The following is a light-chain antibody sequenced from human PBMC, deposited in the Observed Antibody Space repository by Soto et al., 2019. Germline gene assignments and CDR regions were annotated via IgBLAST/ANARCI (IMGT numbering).Light chain of an antibody. CDR1: TSNLGAGYD. Sequence: QSVLTQPPSVSGAPGQRVTLSCTGNTSNLGAGYDVRWYQQLPGAAPKLVIFGNRNRPSGVPERFSGSKSGTSASLAITGLQPEDEADYYCQAYDYTLTASVFGEGTKLTVL. V-gene: IGLV1-40*01. CDR3: QAYDYTLTASV. J-gene: IGLJ3*02. CDR2: GNR.